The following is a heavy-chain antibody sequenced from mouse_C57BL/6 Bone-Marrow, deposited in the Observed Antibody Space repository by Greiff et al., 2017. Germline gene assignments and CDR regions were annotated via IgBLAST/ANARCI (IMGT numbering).Heavy chain of an antibody. D-gene: IGHD3-1*01. CDR1: GYTFTSYG. CDR3: ARSGYYYAMDY. Sequence: VQLQESGAELARPGASVKLSCKASGYTFTSYGISWVKQRTGQGLEWIGEIYPRSGNTYYNEKFKGKATLTADKSSSTAYMELRSLTSEDSAVYFCARSGYYYAMDYWGQGTSVTVSS. J-gene: IGHJ4*01. CDR2: IYPRSGNT. V-gene: IGHV1-81*01.